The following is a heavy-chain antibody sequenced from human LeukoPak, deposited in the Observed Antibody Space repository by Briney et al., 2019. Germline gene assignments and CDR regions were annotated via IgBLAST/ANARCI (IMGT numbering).Heavy chain of an antibody. CDR3: AKAGGNYYFYYGMDV. CDR2: ISGDGGST. D-gene: IGHD3-16*01. V-gene: IGHV3-43*02. Sequence: GGSLRLPCAASGFTFDDYAMHWVRQAPGKGLEWVSLISGDGGSTYYADSVKGRFTISRDNSKNSLYLQMNSLRTEDTALCYCAKAGGNYYFYYGMDVWGQGTTVTVSS. CDR1: GFTFDDYA. J-gene: IGHJ6*02.